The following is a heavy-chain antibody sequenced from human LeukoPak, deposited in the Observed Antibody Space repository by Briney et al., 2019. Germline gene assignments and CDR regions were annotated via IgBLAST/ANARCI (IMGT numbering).Heavy chain of an antibody. CDR3: ARDQSNLSPFDY. CDR1: GFTFSSDV. CDR2: ISSSSSII. Sequence: GGSLRLSCAASGFTFSSDVMNWVRQAPGKGLEWVSYISSSSSIIKYADSVKGRFTISRDNSKNTLYLQMNSLRAEDTAVYYCARDQSNLSPFDYWGQGTLVTVSS. D-gene: IGHD3-16*02. J-gene: IGHJ4*02. V-gene: IGHV3-48*01.